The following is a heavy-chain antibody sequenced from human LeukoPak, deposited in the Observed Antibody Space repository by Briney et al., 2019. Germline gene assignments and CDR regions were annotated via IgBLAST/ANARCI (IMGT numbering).Heavy chain of an antibody. V-gene: IGHV4-39*07. CDR3: ARFLHVPFVFDI. D-gene: IGHD2-2*01. Sequence: SETLSLTCTVSGGSISSSSYYWGWIRQPPGKGLEWIGSIYYSGSTYYNPSLKSRVTISVATSKNQFSLRLTSVTAADTAVYYCARFLHVPFVFDIWGQGTMVTVSS. CDR2: IYYSGST. J-gene: IGHJ3*02. CDR1: GGSISSSSYY.